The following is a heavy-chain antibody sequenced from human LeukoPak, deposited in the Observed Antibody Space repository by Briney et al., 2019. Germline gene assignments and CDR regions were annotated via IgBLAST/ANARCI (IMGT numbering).Heavy chain of an antibody. J-gene: IGHJ4*02. D-gene: IGHD3-3*01. CDR1: GGSFSGYY. V-gene: IGHV4-34*01. CDR3: ARGGLRFLEWLFLFY. Sequence: GSLRLSCAVYGGSFSGYYWSWIRQPPGKGLEWIGEINHSGSTNYNPSLKSRVTISVDTSKNQFSLKLSSVTAADTAVYYCARGGLRFLEWLFLFYWGQGTLVTVSS. CDR2: INHSGST.